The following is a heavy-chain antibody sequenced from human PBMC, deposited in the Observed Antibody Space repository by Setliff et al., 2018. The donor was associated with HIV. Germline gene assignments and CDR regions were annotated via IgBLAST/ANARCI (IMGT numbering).Heavy chain of an antibody. CDR2: IYTSGST. D-gene: IGHD2-2*01. Sequence: SETLSLTCSVSGGSISSGSYYWTWIRQPAGKGLEWIGHIYTSGSTNYSPSLKSRLTISLDTSNNHFSLKLSSVTAADTAVYYCARGHCSGTNCYGVDYYGMDVWGQGTTVTVSS. CDR3: ARGHCSGTNCYGVDYYGMDV. V-gene: IGHV4-61*09. CDR1: GGSISSGSYY. J-gene: IGHJ6*02.